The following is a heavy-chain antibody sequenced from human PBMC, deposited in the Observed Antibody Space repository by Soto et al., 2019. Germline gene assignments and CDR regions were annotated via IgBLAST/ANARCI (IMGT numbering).Heavy chain of an antibody. CDR1: GGTFSTYA. Sequence: QVQLVQSGAEVKKPESSVKVSCKAPGGTFSTYAISWVRQAPGQELEWMGGIIPMFGTANYAQRFQDRVTTTADESTNTVYMELSSLRSEDTAVYFCASGIQLWLRRINNGYSGWGQGTLVTVSS. CDR3: ASGIQLWLRRINNGYSG. J-gene: IGHJ4*02. D-gene: IGHD5-18*01. CDR2: IIPMFGTA. V-gene: IGHV1-69*12.